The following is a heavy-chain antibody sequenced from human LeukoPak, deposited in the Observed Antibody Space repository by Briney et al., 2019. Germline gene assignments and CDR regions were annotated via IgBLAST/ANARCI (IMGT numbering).Heavy chain of an antibody. Sequence: SETLSLTCAVYGGSFSGYYWTWIRQPPGKGLEWIGEINHVGSTKYNPSLKSRATMSVDPSKNQFSLKLSAVTAADTAVYYCARDRPNCSSTSCQYYFDYWGQGTLVTVSS. D-gene: IGHD2-2*01. CDR3: ARDRPNCSSTSCQYYFDY. J-gene: IGHJ4*02. V-gene: IGHV4-34*01. CDR2: INHVGST. CDR1: GGSFSGYY.